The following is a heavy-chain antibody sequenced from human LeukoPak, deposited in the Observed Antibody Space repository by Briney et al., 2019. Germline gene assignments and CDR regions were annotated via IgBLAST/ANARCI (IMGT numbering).Heavy chain of an antibody. CDR1: GFTFSDYY. D-gene: IGHD2-2*01. CDR2: ISSSGSTI. V-gene: IGHV3-11*04. CDR3: ARAVPSVVVVPAATLFYYYYMDV. J-gene: IGHJ6*03. Sequence: PGGSLRLSCAASGFTFSDYYMSWIRQAPGKGLEWVSYISSSGSTIYYADSVKGRFTISRDNAKNSLYLQMNSLRAEDTAVYYCARAVPSVVVVPAATLFYYYYMDVWGKGTTVTVSS.